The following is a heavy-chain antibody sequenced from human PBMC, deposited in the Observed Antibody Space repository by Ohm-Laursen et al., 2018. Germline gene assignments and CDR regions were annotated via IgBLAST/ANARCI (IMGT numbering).Heavy chain of an antibody. Sequence: GTLSLTCAVYGGSFSGYYWNWIRQPPGKGLEWIGEINHSRSTKYNSSFKSRVTISVDTSKNQFSLKLSSVTAADTAGYYCARGFSGWWGRIDYWGQGILVTVSS. D-gene: IGHD6-19*01. CDR2: INHSRST. CDR1: GGSFSGYY. V-gene: IGHV4-34*01. CDR3: ARGFSGWWGRIDY. J-gene: IGHJ4*02.